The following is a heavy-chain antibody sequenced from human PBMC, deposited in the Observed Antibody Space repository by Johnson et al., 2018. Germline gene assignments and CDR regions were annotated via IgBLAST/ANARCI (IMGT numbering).Heavy chain of an antibody. D-gene: IGHD2-15*01. CDR2: ISWNSGNI. Sequence: EVQLVESGGGLVQPGRSLRLSCAASGFTFDDYAMHWVRQAPGKGLEWVSGISWNSGNIGYADSVKGRFTISRDNAKNSRHLQMNSLRAEDTALYYCAKDMEGGTYPYDLYYMDVWGKGTTVTVSS. CDR1: GFTFDDYA. CDR3: AKDMEGGTYPYDLYYMDV. J-gene: IGHJ6*03. V-gene: IGHV3-9*01.